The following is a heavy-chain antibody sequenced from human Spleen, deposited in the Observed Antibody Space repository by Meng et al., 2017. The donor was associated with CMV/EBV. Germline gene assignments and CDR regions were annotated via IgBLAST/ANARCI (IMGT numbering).Heavy chain of an antibody. CDR2: INHSGST. CDR3: ASDCSGGSCYYVY. V-gene: IGHV4-34*01. Sequence: VQPQPWGAGLLKPSETLSLTCAVYGGSFSGYYWSWIRQPPGKGLEWIGEINHSGSTNYNPSLKSRVTISVDTSKNQFSLKLSSVTAADTAVYYCASDCSGGSCYYVYWGQGTLVTVSS. CDR1: GGSFSGYY. D-gene: IGHD2-15*01. J-gene: IGHJ4*02.